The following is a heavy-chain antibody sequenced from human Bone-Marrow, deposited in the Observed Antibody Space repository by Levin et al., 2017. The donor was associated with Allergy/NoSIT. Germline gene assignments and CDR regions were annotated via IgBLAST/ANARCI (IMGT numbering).Heavy chain of an antibody. Sequence: GGSLRLSCAASGFTFSSYGMHWVRQAPGKGLEWVAVISYDGSNKYYADSVKGRFTISRDNSKNTLYLQMNSLRAEDTAVYYCAKGATLGGQWPHTNYYFDYWGQGTLVTVSS. V-gene: IGHV3-30*18. CDR1: GFTFSSYG. CDR3: AKGATLGGQWPHTNYYFDY. J-gene: IGHJ4*02. CDR2: ISYDGSNK. D-gene: IGHD6-19*01.